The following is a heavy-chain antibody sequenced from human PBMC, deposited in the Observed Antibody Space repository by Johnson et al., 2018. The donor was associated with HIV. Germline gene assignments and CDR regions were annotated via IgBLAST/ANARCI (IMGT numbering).Heavy chain of an antibody. Sequence: VQLVESGGGLVKPGGSLRLSCAASGFNFSNAWMSWVRQAPGKGVEWVGRIKRKTDGGTTDYAAPVKGRFTISRDDSKNTLYLQMNSLKTEDTAVYYCTTLATFWPFDIWGQGTMVTVSS. J-gene: IGHJ3*02. CDR1: GFNFSNAW. V-gene: IGHV3-15*01. CDR2: IKRKTDGGTT. D-gene: IGHD3-16*01. CDR3: TTLATFWPFDI.